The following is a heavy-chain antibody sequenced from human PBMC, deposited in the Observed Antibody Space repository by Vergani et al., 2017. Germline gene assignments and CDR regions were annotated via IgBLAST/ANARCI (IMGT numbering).Heavy chain of an antibody. CDR3: ARGLDTAMVTPRTFDAFDI. CDR1: SHTFQTYG. J-gene: IGHJ3*02. V-gene: IGHV1-18*01. CDR2: IRPYTGHT. Sequence: QVQLVQSGAELKKPGASVSVSCKGSSHTFQTYGISWVRQAPGKGLEWMAWIRPYTGHTIYAQKFQDRVTMTADESTSTAYMELSSLRSEDTAVYYCARGLDTAMVTPRTFDAFDIWGQGTMVTVSS. D-gene: IGHD5-18*01.